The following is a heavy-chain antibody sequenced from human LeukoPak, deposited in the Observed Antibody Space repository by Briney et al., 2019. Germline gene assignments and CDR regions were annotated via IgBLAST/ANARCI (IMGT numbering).Heavy chain of an antibody. V-gene: IGHV3-48*01. CDR2: ISSSSSTI. D-gene: IGHD3-3*01. J-gene: IGHJ4*02. CDR3: ARDRDDFWSGSPDY. Sequence: GGSLRLSCAASGFTFSSYSMNRVRQAPGKGLEWVSYISSSSSTIYYADSVKGRFTISRDNAKNSLYQLMSSLRAEDTALYYCARDRDDFWSGSPDYWGQGTLVTVSS. CDR1: GFTFSSYS.